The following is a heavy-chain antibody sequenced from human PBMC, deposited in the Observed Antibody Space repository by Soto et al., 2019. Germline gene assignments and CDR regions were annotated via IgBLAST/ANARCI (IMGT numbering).Heavy chain of an antibody. CDR1: GFTFSNAW. J-gene: IGHJ3*02. CDR3: TSIVVVTDSLYDI. CDR2: IKSKTDGGTT. D-gene: IGHD2-21*02. Sequence: EVQLVESGGGLVKPGGSLRLSCAASGFTFSNAWMSWVRQAPGKGLEWVGRIKSKTDGGTTDYAAPVKGRFTISRDDSKNTLYLKMNSLKTEDTAVYYCTSIVVVTDSLYDIWGQGTMVTVSS. V-gene: IGHV3-15*01.